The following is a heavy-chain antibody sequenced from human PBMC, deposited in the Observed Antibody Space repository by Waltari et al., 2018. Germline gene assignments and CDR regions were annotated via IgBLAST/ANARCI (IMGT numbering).Heavy chain of an antibody. CDR2: NRSKANSYAT. D-gene: IGHD3-16*01. Sequence: AASGFTFSGSAMHWVRQASGKGLELVGRNRSKANSYATAYAASVKGRFTISRDDSKNTAYLQMNSLKTEDTAVYYCTRGGVTLPINDAFDIWGQGTMVTVSS. CDR1: GFTFSGSA. CDR3: TRGGVTLPINDAFDI. V-gene: IGHV3-73*01. J-gene: IGHJ3*02.